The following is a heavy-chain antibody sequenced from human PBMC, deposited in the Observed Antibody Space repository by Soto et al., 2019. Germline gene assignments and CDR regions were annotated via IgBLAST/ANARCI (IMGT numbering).Heavy chain of an antibody. V-gene: IGHV6-1*01. CDR3: ARGSLDDVSGPYDMDV. Sequence: SQTLSLTCDISGDSVSSNSAAWNWIRQTPSRGLEWLGRTYYRSKWYSNYAISVKSRVTVNPDTFKNQFSLQLNSVTPEDTAVYYCARGSLDDVSGPYDMDVFSKRATLTISS. CDR1: GDSVSSNSAA. J-gene: IGHJ6*03. CDR2: TYYRSKWYS. D-gene: IGHD3-16*01.